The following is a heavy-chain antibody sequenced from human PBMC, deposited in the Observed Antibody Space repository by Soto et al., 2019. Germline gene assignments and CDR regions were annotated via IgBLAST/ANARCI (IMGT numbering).Heavy chain of an antibody. CDR3: GRGHSRGSSTTLGDYFDY. D-gene: IGHD2-2*01. Sequence: SETLSLTCAVYGGSFSGYYWSWIRQPPGKGLEWIGEINHSGSTNYNPSLKSRVTISVDTSKNQFSLKLSSVTAADTAVYYCGRGHSRGSSTTLGDYFDYWGQGTLVTSPQ. J-gene: IGHJ4*02. CDR2: INHSGST. CDR1: GGSFSGYY. V-gene: IGHV4-34*01.